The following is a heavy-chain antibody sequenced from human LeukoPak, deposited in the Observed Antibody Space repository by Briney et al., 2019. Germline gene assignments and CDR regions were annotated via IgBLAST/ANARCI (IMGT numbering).Heavy chain of an antibody. CDR2: INPNSGGT. Sequence: ASVKVSCKASGYTFTGYYMHWVRQAPGQGLEWMGWINPNSGGTNYAQKFQGRVTMTRDTSISTAYMELSRLRSDDTAVYYCAREGYSYGSYWFDPWGQGTLVTVSS. D-gene: IGHD5-18*01. J-gene: IGHJ5*02. CDR3: AREGYSYGSYWFDP. CDR1: GYTFTGYY. V-gene: IGHV1-2*02.